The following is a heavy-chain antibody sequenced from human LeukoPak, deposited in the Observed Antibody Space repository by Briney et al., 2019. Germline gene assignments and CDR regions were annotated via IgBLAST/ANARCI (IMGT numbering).Heavy chain of an antibody. Sequence: PSETLSLTCTVSGGSISSYYWSWIRQPPGKGLEWIGYIYYSGSTNYNPSLKSRVTISVDTSRNQFSLKLSSVTAADTAVYYCAREAATVTTRGFDYWGQGTLVTVSS. CDR1: GGSISSYY. J-gene: IGHJ4*02. D-gene: IGHD4-17*01. CDR2: IYYSGST. V-gene: IGHV4-59*01. CDR3: AREAATVTTRGFDY.